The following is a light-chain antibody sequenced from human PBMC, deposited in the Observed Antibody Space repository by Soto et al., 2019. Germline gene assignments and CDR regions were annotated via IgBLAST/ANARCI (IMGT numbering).Light chain of an antibody. J-gene: IGKJ2*01. CDR2: DAS. CDR1: QSVSSY. Sequence: EIVLTQSPATLSLSPGERATLSCRASQSVSSYLAWYQQKPGQAPRLLIYDASNRATGIPARFSGSGSGTDFPLTISSIEPEDFAVYYCQQRSNWPPYTCGQGTKLEIK. V-gene: IGKV3-11*01. CDR3: QQRSNWPPYT.